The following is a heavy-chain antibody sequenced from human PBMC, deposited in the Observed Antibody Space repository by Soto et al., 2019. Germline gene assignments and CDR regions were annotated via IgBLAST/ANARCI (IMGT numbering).Heavy chain of an antibody. CDR2: IIPILGIA. V-gene: IGHV1-69*02. CDR3: ATSRQDIVVVPAAIGDAFDI. J-gene: IGHJ3*02. D-gene: IGHD2-2*01. CDR1: GGTFSSYT. Sequence: QVQLVQSGAEVKKPGSSVKVSCKASGGTFSSYTISWVRQAPGQGLEWMGRIIPILGIANYAQKFQGRVTTTADKSTSTAYMELSSLRSEDTAVYYCATSRQDIVVVPAAIGDAFDIWGQGTMVTVSS.